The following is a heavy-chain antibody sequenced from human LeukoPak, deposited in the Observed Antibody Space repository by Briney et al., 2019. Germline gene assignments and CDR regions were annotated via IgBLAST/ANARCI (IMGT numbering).Heavy chain of an antibody. CDR2: IYYSGST. V-gene: IGHV4-59*01. D-gene: IGHD2-2*01. CDR3: ARGTQSVVPAGCHYYYYYGMDV. J-gene: IGHJ6*02. CDR1: GGSISSYY. Sequence: SETLSLTCTVSGGSISSYYWSWIRQPPEKGLEWIGYIYYSGSTNYNPSLKSRVTISVDTSKNQFSLKMSSVTAADTAVYYCARGTQSVVPAGCHYYYYYGMDVWGQGTTVTVSS.